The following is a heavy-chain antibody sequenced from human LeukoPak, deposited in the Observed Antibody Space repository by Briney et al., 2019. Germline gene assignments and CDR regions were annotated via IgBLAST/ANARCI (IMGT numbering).Heavy chain of an antibody. V-gene: IGHV3-11*04. D-gene: IGHD4-23*01. CDR3: AQDYGGDSDYHYYMDV. J-gene: IGHJ6*03. Sequence: AGGSLRLSCATSGFTFGDYYMTWIRQAPGKGLEWLSYISNSGDTIYYADSVKGRFTISRDNAKNSLFLQMNSLRVEDTAVYYCAQDYGGDSDYHYYMDVWGKGTTVTVSS. CDR2: ISNSGDTI. CDR1: GFTFGDYY.